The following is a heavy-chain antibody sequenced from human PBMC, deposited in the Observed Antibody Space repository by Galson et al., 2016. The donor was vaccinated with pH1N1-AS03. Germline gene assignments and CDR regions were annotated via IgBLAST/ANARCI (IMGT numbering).Heavy chain of an antibody. D-gene: IGHD6-19*01. Sequence: SLRLSCAASGFPFSTYGMTWVRQSLDKGLEWVSSISSGGDLTYYAESVKGRFSVSRDNSRNTLYLQLSNLRAEDTALDYCANIPVAGSWYFHSWGQGTLVTVSS. CDR2: ISSGGDLT. CDR3: ANIPVAGSWYFHS. CDR1: GFPFSTYG. J-gene: IGHJ1*01. V-gene: IGHV3-23*01.